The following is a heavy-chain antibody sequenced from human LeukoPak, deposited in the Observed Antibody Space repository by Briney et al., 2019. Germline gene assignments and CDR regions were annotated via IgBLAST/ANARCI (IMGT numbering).Heavy chain of an antibody. D-gene: IGHD2-15*01. Sequence: GGSLRLSCAASGFTFSSYSMNWVRQAPGKGLEWVSSISISSSYIYYADSVKGRFTISRDNDKNSLYLQMNSLRAEETAVYYCANSYCSGGSCYHYSGMDVWGQGTTVTVSS. CDR1: GFTFSSYS. CDR3: ANSYCSGGSCYHYSGMDV. V-gene: IGHV3-21*01. J-gene: IGHJ6*02. CDR2: ISISSSYI.